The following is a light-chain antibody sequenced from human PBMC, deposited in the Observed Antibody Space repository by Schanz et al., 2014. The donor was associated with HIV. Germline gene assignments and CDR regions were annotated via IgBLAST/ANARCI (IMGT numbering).Light chain of an antibody. CDR3: QQYNDWPRT. Sequence: EIVMTQSPVILSLSPGERATLSCRASQTVSSNSLGWYQQKRGQVPRLLIYSASRRANGIPDRFSGSGSGTEFTLTISSLQSEDFAVYSCQQYNDWPRTFGQGTKVEIK. CDR2: SAS. J-gene: IGKJ1*01. V-gene: IGKV3D-15*01. CDR1: QTVSSN.